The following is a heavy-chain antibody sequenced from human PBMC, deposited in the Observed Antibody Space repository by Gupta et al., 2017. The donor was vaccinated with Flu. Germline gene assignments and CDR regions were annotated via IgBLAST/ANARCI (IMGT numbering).Heavy chain of an antibody. CDR3: ARGRGYTNAFDI. V-gene: IGHV3-13*04. Sequence: EVQLVYSGGGLVQPGVSLRLSCSASGFTSSSYDMQWVRQATGRGLEGVSGIGTAGDTNYAGSVKGRFTISRDNVMNSLYLQMNNLEAGDTAVYYCARGRGYTNAFDIWGQGTMVTVS. CDR2: IGTAGDT. D-gene: IGHD6-13*01. J-gene: IGHJ3*02. CDR1: GFTSSSYD.